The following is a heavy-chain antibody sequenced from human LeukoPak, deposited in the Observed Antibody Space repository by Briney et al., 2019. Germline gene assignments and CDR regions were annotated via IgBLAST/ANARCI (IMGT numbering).Heavy chain of an antibody. CDR2: ISPTGETT. Sequence: GGSLRLFCAASEFTFSTYWMPWVRQAPGKGLVWVTNISPTGETTYYADSVKGRFAISRDSAKNTLYLEMNSLRGEDTAVYYCVRGTSHWKGVDYWGQGTLVSVSS. CDR1: EFTFSTYW. J-gene: IGHJ4*02. D-gene: IGHD1-1*01. V-gene: IGHV3-74*01. CDR3: VRGTSHWKGVDY.